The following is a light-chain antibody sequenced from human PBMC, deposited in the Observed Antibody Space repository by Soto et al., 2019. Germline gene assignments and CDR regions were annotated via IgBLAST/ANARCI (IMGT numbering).Light chain of an antibody. CDR3: SSYTSTMTNV. CDR2: DVV. Sequence: SVLTQPASVSGSPGHSITISCTGTSSDVGGFNSVSWYQLRPGTAPKLILYDVVDRPSGVSYRFSGSKSGNTASLTISGLQAADEADYFCSSYTSTMTNVFGSGTKSPS. V-gene: IGLV2-14*03. CDR1: SSDVGGFNS. J-gene: IGLJ1*01.